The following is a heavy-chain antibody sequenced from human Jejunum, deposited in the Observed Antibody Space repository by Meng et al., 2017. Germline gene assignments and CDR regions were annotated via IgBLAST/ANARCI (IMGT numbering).Heavy chain of an antibody. CDR1: GFTFSRFR. CDR3: AKDEVHCGGDCPALDI. CDR2: IGGDRSDK. Sequence: GESLKISCAGYGFTFSRFRMHWVRQAPGKGLEWVAIIGGDRSDKHYGDSVKGRFTISRDNSKNTLYLQMDSLRVEDTALYFCAKDEVHCGGDCPALDIWGQGTMVTVSS. D-gene: IGHD2-21*01. J-gene: IGHJ3*02. V-gene: IGHV3-30*02.